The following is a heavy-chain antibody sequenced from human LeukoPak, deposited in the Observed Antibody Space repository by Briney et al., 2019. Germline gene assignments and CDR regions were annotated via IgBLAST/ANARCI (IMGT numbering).Heavy chain of an antibody. J-gene: IGHJ4*02. D-gene: IGHD1-7*01. CDR2: ISGSGGST. CDR3: AKDRLGVLELDWDHFDY. CDR1: GFTFSSYA. Sequence: PGGSLRLSCAASGFTFSSYAMSWVRQAPGKGLEWVSAISGSGGSTYYADSVKGRFTISRDNSKNTLYLQMNSLRAEDTAVYYCAKDRLGVLELDWDHFDYWGQGTLVTVSS. V-gene: IGHV3-23*01.